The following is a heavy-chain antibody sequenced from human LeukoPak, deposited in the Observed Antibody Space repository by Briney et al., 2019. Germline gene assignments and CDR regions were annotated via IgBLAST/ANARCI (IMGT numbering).Heavy chain of an antibody. J-gene: IGHJ4*02. V-gene: IGHV1-69*05. CDR3: ASSTYYYDSSGDLRGY. CDR2: IIPIFGTA. Sequence: SVKVSCKASGHTFTGYYMHWVRQAPGQGLEWMGRIIPIFGTANYAQKFQGRVTITTDESTSTAYMELSSLRSEDTAVYYCASSTYYYDSSGDLRGYWGQGTLVTVSS. D-gene: IGHD3-22*01. CDR1: GHTFTGYY.